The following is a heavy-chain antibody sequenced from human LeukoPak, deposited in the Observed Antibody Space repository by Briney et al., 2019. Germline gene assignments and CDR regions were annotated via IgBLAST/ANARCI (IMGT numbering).Heavy chain of an antibody. CDR3: ARVVLYYDNSGYLGY. Sequence: ASVKVSCKASGYTFTGYYMHWVRQAPGQGLEWMGWINPNSGGTNYAQKFQGRVTMTRDTSISTAYMELSRLRSDDTAVYYCARVVLYYDNSGYLGYWGQGTLVTVSS. CDR1: GYTFTGYY. J-gene: IGHJ4*02. CDR2: INPNSGGT. D-gene: IGHD3-22*01. V-gene: IGHV1-2*02.